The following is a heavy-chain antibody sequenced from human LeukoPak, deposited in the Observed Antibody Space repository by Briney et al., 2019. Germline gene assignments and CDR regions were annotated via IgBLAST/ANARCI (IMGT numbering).Heavy chain of an antibody. CDR1: GYTLTELS. CDR2: FDPEDGET. V-gene: IGHV1-24*01. CDR3: ATRSSYYDFWSGYYWVFDY. Sequence: ASVKVSCKVSGYTLTELSMHWVRQAPGKGLEWMGGFDPEDGETIYAQKFQGRVTMTEDTSTDTAYMELSSLRSEDTAVYYCATRSSYYDFWSGYYWVFDYWGQGTLVTVSS. D-gene: IGHD3-3*01. J-gene: IGHJ4*02.